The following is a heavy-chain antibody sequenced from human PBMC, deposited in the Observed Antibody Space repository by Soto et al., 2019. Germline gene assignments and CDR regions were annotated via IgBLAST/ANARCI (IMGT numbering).Heavy chain of an antibody. J-gene: IGHJ4*02. D-gene: IGHD2-2*01. Sequence: SETLSLTCTVSGGSISSYYWSWIRQPPGKGLEWIGYIYYSGSTNYNPSLKSRVTISVDTSKNQFSLKLSSVTAADTAVYYCARHVILGSTSCYFDYWGQGTLVTVSS. V-gene: IGHV4-59*08. CDR2: IYYSGST. CDR3: ARHVILGSTSCYFDY. CDR1: GGSISSYY.